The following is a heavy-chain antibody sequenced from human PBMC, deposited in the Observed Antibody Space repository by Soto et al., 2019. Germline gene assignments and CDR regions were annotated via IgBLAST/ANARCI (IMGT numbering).Heavy chain of an antibody. Sequence: PGGSLRLSCAASGFTFSGYYMSWIRQAPGKGLEWVSYISSSDSIIYYADSVKGRFTISSDNAKNSLYLQVNSLRAEDTAVYYCARDLGCYDSSGYFDYWGQGTLVTVSS. J-gene: IGHJ4*02. CDR1: GFTFSGYY. CDR3: ARDLGCYDSSGYFDY. V-gene: IGHV3-11*01. D-gene: IGHD3-22*01. CDR2: ISSSDSII.